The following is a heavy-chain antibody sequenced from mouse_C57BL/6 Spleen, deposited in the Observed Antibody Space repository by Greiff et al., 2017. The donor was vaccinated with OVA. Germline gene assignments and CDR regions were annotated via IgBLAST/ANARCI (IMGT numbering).Heavy chain of an antibody. V-gene: IGHV1-85*01. CDR3: ARYCCGSGRENAMDY. CDR1: GYTFTSYD. Sequence: VQLQQSGPELVKPGASVKLSCKASGYTFTSYDINWVKQRPGQGLEWIGWIYPRDGSTKYNEKFKGKATLTVDTSSSTAYMELRSLTSEDSAVYFYARYCCGSGRENAMDYWGQGTSVTVSS. D-gene: IGHD1-1*01. CDR2: IYPRDGST. J-gene: IGHJ4*01.